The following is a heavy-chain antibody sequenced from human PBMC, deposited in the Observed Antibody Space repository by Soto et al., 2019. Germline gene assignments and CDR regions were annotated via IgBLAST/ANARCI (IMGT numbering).Heavy chain of an antibody. J-gene: IGHJ5*01. CDR1: GGSITSSNSY. D-gene: IGHD3-10*01. CDR3: ARRSLRGFNDWFDS. V-gene: IGHV4-39*01. Sequence: SSETLSLTCTVSGGSITSSNSYWGWIRQPPGKGLEWIGIIYYSGSTFYNPSLKSRVTMSVDTSKNQFSLRLNSVTAADTAVYYCARRSLRGFNDWFDSWGQGTLVTVSS. CDR2: IYYSGST.